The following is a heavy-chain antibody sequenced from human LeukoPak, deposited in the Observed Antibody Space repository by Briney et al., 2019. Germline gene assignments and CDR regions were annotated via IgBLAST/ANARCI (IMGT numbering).Heavy chain of an antibody. Sequence: PSETLSLTCTVSGXSISSYYWSWIRQPPGKGLEWIGYIYYSGSTNYNPSLKSRVTISVDTSKNQFSLKLSSVTAADTAVYYCARDSSPYDFWSGYLPYYYGMDVWGQGTTVTVSS. CDR3: ARDSSPYDFWSGYLPYYYGMDV. CDR1: GXSISSYY. CDR2: IYYSGST. D-gene: IGHD3-3*01. V-gene: IGHV4-59*01. J-gene: IGHJ6*02.